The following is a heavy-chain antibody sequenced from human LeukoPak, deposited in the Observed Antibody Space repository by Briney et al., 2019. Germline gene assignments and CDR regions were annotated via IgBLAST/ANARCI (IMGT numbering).Heavy chain of an antibody. J-gene: IGHJ4*02. CDR2: INHSGST. V-gene: IGHV4-34*01. D-gene: IGHD3-3*01. CDR1: GGSFSGYY. Sequence: SETLSLTSAVYGGSFSGYYWSWIRQPPGKGLEWIGEINHSGSTNYNPSLKSRVTISVDTSKNQFSLKLSSVTAADTAVYYCARGIHYDFWSGYYRYFDYWGQGTLVTVSS. CDR3: ARGIHYDFWSGYYRYFDY.